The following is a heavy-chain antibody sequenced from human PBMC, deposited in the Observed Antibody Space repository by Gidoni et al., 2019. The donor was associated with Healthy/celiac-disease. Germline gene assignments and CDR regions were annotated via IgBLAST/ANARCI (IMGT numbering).Heavy chain of an antibody. D-gene: IGHD3-3*01. CDR3: ARLPAYYDFWSGYSDYYYGMDV. V-gene: IGHV4-39*01. CDR2: IYYSGST. Sequence: QLQLQESGPGLVKPSETLSLTCTVSGGSISSSSYYWGWNRQPPGQGLEWIGSIYYSGSTYYNPSLKSRVTISVDTSKNQFSLKLSSVTAADTAVYYCARLPAYYDFWSGYSDYYYGMDVWGQGTTVTVSS. J-gene: IGHJ6*02. CDR1: GGSISSSSYY.